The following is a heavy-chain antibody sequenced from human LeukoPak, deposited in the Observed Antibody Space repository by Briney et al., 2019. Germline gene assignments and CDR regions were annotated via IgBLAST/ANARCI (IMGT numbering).Heavy chain of an antibody. D-gene: IGHD6-13*01. J-gene: IGHJ1*01. CDR2: ISSSSSYI. CDR3: ASGLYSSSWLEYFQH. V-gene: IGHV3-21*01. CDR1: GFTFSSYS. Sequence: GGSLRLSCAASGFTFSSYSMNWVRQAPGKGLDWVSSISSSSSYIYYADSVKGRFTISRDNAKNSLYLQMNSLRAEDTAVYYCASGLYSSSWLEYFQHWGQGTLVTVSS.